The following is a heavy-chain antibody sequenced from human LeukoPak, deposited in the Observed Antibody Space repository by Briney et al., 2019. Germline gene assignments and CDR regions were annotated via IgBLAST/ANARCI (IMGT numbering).Heavy chain of an antibody. D-gene: IGHD3-22*01. Sequence: SETLSLTCTVSGGSISSHYWAWLRQPPGKGLEWIGYIYYSGSTNYNPSLKSRVTISVDTSKNQFSLKLSSVTAADTAVYYCARQSHYDSSGSFDYWGQGTLVTVSS. CDR1: GGSISSHY. J-gene: IGHJ4*02. V-gene: IGHV4-59*11. CDR2: IYYSGST. CDR3: ARQSHYDSSGSFDY.